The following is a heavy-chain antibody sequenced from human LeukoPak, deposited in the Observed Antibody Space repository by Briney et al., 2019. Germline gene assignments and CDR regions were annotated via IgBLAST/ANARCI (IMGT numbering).Heavy chain of an antibody. Sequence: GASVKVSCKASGYTFTSYAIHWVRQAPGQRLEWMGWISAGNGNTKYSQNFQGRVTFISNTSATTAFMELSSLRSEDAAVYYCARDSGSGSNDYWGQGTLVTVS. J-gene: IGHJ4*02. D-gene: IGHD1-26*01. CDR3: ARDSGSGSNDY. CDR2: ISAGNGNT. V-gene: IGHV1-3*01. CDR1: GYTFTSYA.